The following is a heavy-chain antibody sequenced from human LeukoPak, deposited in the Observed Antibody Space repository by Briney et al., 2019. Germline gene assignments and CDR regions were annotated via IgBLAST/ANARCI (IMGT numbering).Heavy chain of an antibody. CDR2: ISGGGGST. J-gene: IGHJ4*02. CDR3: ARGESTYYLSHFDS. Sequence: GGSLRLSCAASGFTFSSYAMSWVRQAPGKGLEWVSAISGGGGSTYYADSVKGRFTISRDNAKNSLYLQMNSLRDEDTAVYYCARGESTYYLSHFDSWGQGTLVTVSS. D-gene: IGHD3-22*01. CDR1: GFTFSSYA. V-gene: IGHV3-23*01.